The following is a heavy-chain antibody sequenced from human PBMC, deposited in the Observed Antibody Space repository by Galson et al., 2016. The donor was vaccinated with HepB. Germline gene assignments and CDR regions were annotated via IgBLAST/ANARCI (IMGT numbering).Heavy chain of an antibody. D-gene: IGHD3-10*02. CDR1: GYTFTTYG. Sequence: SVKVSCTASGYTFTTYGISWVRQAPGQGLEWMGCISANSANTNYAHKFQGRVTMTRDTSTSTAYMELKSLRSDDTAVFYCASDVQHRLDYWGQGTLVSVPS. CDR3: ASDVQHRLDY. V-gene: IGHV1-18*01. J-gene: IGHJ4*02. CDR2: ISANSANT.